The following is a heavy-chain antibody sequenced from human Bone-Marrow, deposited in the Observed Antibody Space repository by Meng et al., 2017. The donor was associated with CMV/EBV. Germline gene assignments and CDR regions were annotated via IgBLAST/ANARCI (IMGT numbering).Heavy chain of an antibody. V-gene: IGHV4-39*07. CDR2: IYHSGST. Sequence: SETLSLTCTVSGGSISSGDYYWSWIRQPPGKGLEWIGEIYHSGSTNYNPSLKSRVTISVDKSKNQFSLKLSSVTAADTAVYYCARAHAVARYYHWGQGTLVTVSS. D-gene: IGHD6-19*01. CDR3: ARAHAVARYYH. CDR1: GGSISSGDYY. J-gene: IGHJ5*02.